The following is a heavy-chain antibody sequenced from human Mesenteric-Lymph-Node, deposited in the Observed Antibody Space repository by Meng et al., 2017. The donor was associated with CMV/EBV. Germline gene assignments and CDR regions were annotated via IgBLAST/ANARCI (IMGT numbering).Heavy chain of an antibody. CDR2: ISSSSSYI. Sequence: GESLKISCAASGFTFSSYSMNWVRQAPGKGLEWVSSISSSSSYIYYADSVKGRFTISRDNAKNTLYLQMNSLRAEDTAVYYCAREMSSGSLAFDYWGQGTLVTVSS. D-gene: IGHD1-26*01. CDR3: AREMSSGSLAFDY. CDR1: GFTFSSYS. V-gene: IGHV3-21*01. J-gene: IGHJ4*02.